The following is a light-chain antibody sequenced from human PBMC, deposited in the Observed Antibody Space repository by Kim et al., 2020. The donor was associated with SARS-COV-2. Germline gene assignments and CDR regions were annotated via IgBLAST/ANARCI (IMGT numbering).Light chain of an antibody. CDR3: SSYTSRSTLHVV. Sequence: SLSISRPRTSMDVGCYNYYFCSQHHPGKAPKLMFYDVTYRPSGVSNRFSVSKSCNTASLTISGLQAEDEADYYCSSYTSRSTLHVVFGGGTQLTVL. CDR2: DVT. V-gene: IGLV2-14*03. J-gene: IGLJ2*01. CDR1: SMDVGCYNY.